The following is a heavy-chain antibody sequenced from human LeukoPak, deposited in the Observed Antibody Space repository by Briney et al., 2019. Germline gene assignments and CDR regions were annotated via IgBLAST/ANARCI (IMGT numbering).Heavy chain of an antibody. CDR1: GYTFTSYY. D-gene: IGHD3-10*01. J-gene: IGHJ4*02. CDR2: INPSGGST. V-gene: IGHV1-46*01. CDR3: ARDGAWGYYGSGSSPTDY. Sequence: ASVKVSCKASGYTFTSYYMHWVRQAPGQGLEWMGIINPSGGSTSYAQKSQGRVTMTRDTSTSTVYMGLSSLRSEDTAVYYCARDGAWGYYGSGSSPTDYWGQGTLVTVSS.